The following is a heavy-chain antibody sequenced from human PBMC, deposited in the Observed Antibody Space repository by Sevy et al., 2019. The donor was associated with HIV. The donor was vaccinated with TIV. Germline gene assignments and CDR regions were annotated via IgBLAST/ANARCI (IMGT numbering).Heavy chain of an antibody. CDR3: ASVTSGYSSGWYPYYHYYGIDV. CDR2: IHNRGRY. J-gene: IGHJ6*02. V-gene: IGHV4-59*01. Sequence: SETLSLTCTVSGDSIIDYYWSWIRQPPGKGLEWIGYIHNRGRYNYNPTLKSRVTISGDVSKNQFSLKLSSVTAADTAVYYCASVTSGYSSGWYPYYHYYGIDVWGQGTTVTVSS. CDR1: GDSIIDYY. D-gene: IGHD6-19*01.